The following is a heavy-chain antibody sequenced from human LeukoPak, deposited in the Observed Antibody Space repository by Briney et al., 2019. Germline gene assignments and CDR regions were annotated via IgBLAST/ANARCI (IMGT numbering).Heavy chain of an antibody. CDR2: IKQDGSEK. Sequence: GGSLRLSCAASGFTFSSYWMSWVRQAPGKGLEWVANIKQDGSEKYYVDSVKGRFTISRDNAKNSLYLQMNSLRAEDTAVYYCARDFNAGYSSSWYIGYYYYGMDVWGQGTTVTVSS. CDR3: ARDFNAGYSSSWYIGYYYYGMDV. CDR1: GFTFSSYW. D-gene: IGHD6-13*01. V-gene: IGHV3-7*01. J-gene: IGHJ6*02.